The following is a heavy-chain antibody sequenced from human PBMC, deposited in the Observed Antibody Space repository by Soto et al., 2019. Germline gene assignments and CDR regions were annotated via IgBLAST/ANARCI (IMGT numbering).Heavy chain of an antibody. CDR3: ARGSPVVAAAGFLPFRYYYYGMDV. CDR1: GYTFTSYG. J-gene: IGHJ6*02. V-gene: IGHV1-18*01. Sequence: ASVKVSCKASGYTFTSYGISWVRQAPGQGLEWMGWISAYNGNTNYAQKLQGRVTMTTDTSPSTAYMELRGLRSDDTAVYYCARGSPVVAAAGFLPFRYYYYGMDVWGQGTTVTVSS. CDR2: ISAYNGNT. D-gene: IGHD6-13*01.